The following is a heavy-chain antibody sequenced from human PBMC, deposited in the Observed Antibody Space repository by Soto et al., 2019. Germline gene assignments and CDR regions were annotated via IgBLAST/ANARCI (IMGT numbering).Heavy chain of an antibody. Sequence: ASVKVSCKASGYTFASYGTNWVRQAPGQGLEWLGWISPYDGYTHYAQILQGRVSMTTDTSTKTAYMELRSLRSDDTAIYYCARGKVEPAALGNWFDPWGQGTLVTVSS. CDR1: GYTFASYG. J-gene: IGHJ5*02. CDR3: ARGKVEPAALGNWFDP. CDR2: ISPYDGYT. D-gene: IGHD2-2*01. V-gene: IGHV1-18*01.